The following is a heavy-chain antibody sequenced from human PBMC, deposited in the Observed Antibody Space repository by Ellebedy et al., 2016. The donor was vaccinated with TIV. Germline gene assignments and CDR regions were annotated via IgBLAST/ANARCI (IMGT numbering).Heavy chain of an antibody. CDR1: GGTFSSYA. D-gene: IGHD2-2*01. Sequence: ASVKVSCKASGGTFSSYAISWVRQAPGQGLEWMGGIIPIFGTANYAQKFQGRVTITADESTSTAYMELSSLRSEDTAVYYCARSKGMAAIVVVPAAMRYYYGMDVWGQGTTVTVSS. CDR2: IIPIFGTA. CDR3: ARSKGMAAIVVVPAAMRYYYGMDV. V-gene: IGHV1-69*13. J-gene: IGHJ6*02.